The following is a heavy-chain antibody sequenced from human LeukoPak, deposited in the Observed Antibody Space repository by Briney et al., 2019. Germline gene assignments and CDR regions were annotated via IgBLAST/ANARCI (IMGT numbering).Heavy chain of an antibody. Sequence: GGTLRLSCAASGFTFSSYGMHWVRQAPGKGLEWVAVIWYDGSNKYYADSVKGRFIISRDNSKNTLYLQMNSLRAEDTALYYCAKNKYDFWSGYWFDPWGQGTLVTVSS. V-gene: IGHV3-33*06. CDR2: IWYDGSNK. CDR3: AKNKYDFWSGYWFDP. J-gene: IGHJ5*02. D-gene: IGHD3-3*01. CDR1: GFTFSSYG.